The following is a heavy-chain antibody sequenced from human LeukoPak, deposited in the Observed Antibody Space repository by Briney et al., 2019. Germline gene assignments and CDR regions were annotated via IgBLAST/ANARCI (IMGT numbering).Heavy chain of an antibody. D-gene: IGHD2-21*02. Sequence: PGGSLRLSCAASGFTVSSNYMSWVRQAPGKGLEWVSVIYSGGSTYYADSVKGRFTISRDNSKNTLYLQMNSLRAEDTAVYYCARGKVVVTALIGYYFDYWGQGTLVTVSS. CDR3: ARGKVVVTALIGYYFDY. J-gene: IGHJ4*02. V-gene: IGHV3-66*01. CDR2: IYSGGST. CDR1: GFTVSSNY.